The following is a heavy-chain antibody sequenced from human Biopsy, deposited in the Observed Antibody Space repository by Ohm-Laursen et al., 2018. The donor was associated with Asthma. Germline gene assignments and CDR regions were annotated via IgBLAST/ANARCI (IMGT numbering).Heavy chain of an antibody. CDR1: GFMFRSFG. D-gene: IGHD5-12*01. Sequence: SLRLSCAASGFMFRSFGMHWVRQAPGKGLEWVAVISYDGNHKFYEDSVKGRFTISRGNSKNTLYLQMNSLRTEDTAVYYCAKRRGYSGHDDDYWGQGTLVIVSS. CDR2: ISYDGNHK. J-gene: IGHJ4*02. V-gene: IGHV3-30*18. CDR3: AKRRGYSGHDDDY.